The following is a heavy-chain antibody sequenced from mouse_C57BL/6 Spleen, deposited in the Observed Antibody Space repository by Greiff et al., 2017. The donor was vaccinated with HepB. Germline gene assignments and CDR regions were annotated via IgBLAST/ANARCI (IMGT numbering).Heavy chain of an antibody. V-gene: IGHV5-6*01. J-gene: IGHJ2*01. CDR2: ISSGGSYT. CDR3: ARHGTGTYYFDY. CDR1: GFTFSSYG. Sequence: EVQLQESGGDLVKPGGSLKLSCAASGFTFSSYGMSWVRQTPDKRLEWVATISSGGSYTYYPDSVKGRFTLSRDHATNTLYLQMSSLKSEDTAMYYCARHGTGTYYFDYWGQGTTLTVSS. D-gene: IGHD4-1*01.